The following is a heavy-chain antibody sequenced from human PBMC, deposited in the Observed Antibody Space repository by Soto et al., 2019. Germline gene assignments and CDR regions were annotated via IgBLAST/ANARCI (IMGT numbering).Heavy chain of an antibody. J-gene: IGHJ4*02. V-gene: IGHV3-15*01. Sequence: GGSLSLSCAASGVPFSNALMSWVRQAPGKGLEWVGRIKSRADGGTADHAAPVKGRFAISRDDSKNTLYLQMNSLKTEDTAVYYCATLGGNLGAFDYWGQGTLVTVSS. CDR1: GVPFSNAL. D-gene: IGHD3-16*01. CDR2: IKSRADGGTA. CDR3: ATLGGNLGAFDY.